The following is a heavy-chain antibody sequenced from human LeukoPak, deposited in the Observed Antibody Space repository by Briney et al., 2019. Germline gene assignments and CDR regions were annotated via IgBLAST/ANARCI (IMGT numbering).Heavy chain of an antibody. CDR1: GGSFNTYY. J-gene: IGHJ3*02. D-gene: IGHD6-6*01. V-gene: IGHV4-59*08. Sequence: PSETLSLTCTVSGGSFNTYYWSWIRQSPRKGLEWMGYIYHTGNTNYNPSLKSRVTISIDTSQNQFSLNLTSVTAADTAVYYCARLAIAARLAPFDIWGQGTMVTVSP. CDR3: ARLAIAARLAPFDI. CDR2: IYHTGNT.